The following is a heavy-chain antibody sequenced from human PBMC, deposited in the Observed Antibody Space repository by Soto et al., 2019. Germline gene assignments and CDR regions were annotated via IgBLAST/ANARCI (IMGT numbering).Heavy chain of an antibody. V-gene: IGHV1-69*13. CDR3: ARFIVVVPAAIGSLDV. D-gene: IGHD2-2*01. CDR2: IIPIFGTA. J-gene: IGHJ6*02. CDR1: GGTFSSYA. Sequence: ASVKVSCKASGGTFSSYAISWVRQAPGQGLEWMGGIIPIFGTANYAQKFQGRVTITADESTSTAYMELSSLRSEDTAVYYCARFIVVVPAAIGSLDVWGQGTTVTVSS.